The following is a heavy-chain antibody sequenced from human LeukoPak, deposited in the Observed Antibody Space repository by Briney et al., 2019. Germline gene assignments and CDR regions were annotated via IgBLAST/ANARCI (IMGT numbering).Heavy chain of an antibody. CDR3: ARDSVGGSYSY. V-gene: IGHV4-59*01. CDR1: GGSISSYY. Sequence: SETLSLTCTVSGGSISSYYWSWIRQPPGKGLEWIGYIYYSGSINYNPSLKSRVTISVDTSKNQFSLKLSSVTAADTAVYYCARDSVGGSYSYWGQGTLVTVSS. J-gene: IGHJ4*02. CDR2: IYYSGSI. D-gene: IGHD1-26*01.